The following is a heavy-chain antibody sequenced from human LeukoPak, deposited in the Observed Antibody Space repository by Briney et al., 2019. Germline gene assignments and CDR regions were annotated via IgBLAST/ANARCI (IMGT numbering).Heavy chain of an antibody. J-gene: IGHJ5*02. D-gene: IGHD3-10*01. CDR1: GFTFSSYA. CDR3: GRDSGQERELLLLA. CDR2: ISYDGSNK. V-gene: IGHV3-30*04. Sequence: GGSLRLSCAASGFTFSSYAMHWVRQAPGEGLEWVAVISYDGSNKYYADSVKGRFTISRDNSKNTLYLQMNSLRAEDTAVYYCGRDSGQERELLLLAWGQGTLVTVSS.